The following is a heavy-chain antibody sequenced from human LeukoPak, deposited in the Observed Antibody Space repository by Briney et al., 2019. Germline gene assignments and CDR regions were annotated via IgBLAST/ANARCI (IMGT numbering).Heavy chain of an antibody. V-gene: IGHV1-46*01. CDR2: ISPSGGST. Sequence: GASVKVSCKAFGYTFTSNYMHWVRQAPGQGPEWMGVISPSGGSTTYAQKFQGRVTLTRDMSTSTVYMELSSLRSEDTAVYYCARNGGLEGSIAARPNYYYYMDVWGKGTTVTVSS. CDR1: GYTFTSNY. J-gene: IGHJ6*03. CDR3: ARNGGLEGSIAARPNYYYYMDV. D-gene: IGHD6-6*01.